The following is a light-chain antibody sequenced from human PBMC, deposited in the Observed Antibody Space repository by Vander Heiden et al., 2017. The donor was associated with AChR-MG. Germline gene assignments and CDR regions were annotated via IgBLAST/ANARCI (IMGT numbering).Light chain of an antibody. CDR1: QDIGTS. V-gene: IGKV1-27*01. J-gene: IGKJ3*01. CDR3: QKYTNGGPPST. CDR2: AAS. Sequence: DIQMTQSPSYLSASVGDRVSISCRASQDIGTSLAWYQQRPGKVPKLLIYAASSLRSGVPSRFSGSGSGTEFTLTISSLQPEDIATYYCQKYTNGGPPSTFGHGSKVDMK.